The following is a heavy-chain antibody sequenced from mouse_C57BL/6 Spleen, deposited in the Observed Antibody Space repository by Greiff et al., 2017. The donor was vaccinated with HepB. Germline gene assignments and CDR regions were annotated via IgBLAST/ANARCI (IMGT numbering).Heavy chain of an antibody. V-gene: IGHV1-82*01. D-gene: IGHD1-1*01. CDR2: IYPGDGDT. CDR1: GYAFSSSW. CDR3: ARGLDYGSSPWFAH. Sequence: QVQLKQSGPELVKPGASVKISCKASGYAFSSSWMNWVKQRPGKGLEWIGRIYPGDGDTNYNGKFKGKATLTADKSSSTAYMQLSSLTSEDSAVYFCARGLDYGSSPWFAHWGQGTLVTVSA. J-gene: IGHJ3*01.